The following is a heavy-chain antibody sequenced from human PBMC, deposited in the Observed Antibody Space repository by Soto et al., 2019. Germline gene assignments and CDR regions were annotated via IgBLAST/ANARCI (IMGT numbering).Heavy chain of an antibody. J-gene: IGHJ4*02. V-gene: IGHV4-59*01. Sequence: PSETLSLTCTVSGGSISSYYWSWIRQPPGKGLEWIGYIYYSGSTNYNPSLKSRVTISVDTSKNQFSLKLSSVTAADTAVYYCARGRLPYYFDYWGQGTLVTVSS. CDR2: IYYSGST. CDR1: GGSISSYY. CDR3: ARGRLPYYFDY.